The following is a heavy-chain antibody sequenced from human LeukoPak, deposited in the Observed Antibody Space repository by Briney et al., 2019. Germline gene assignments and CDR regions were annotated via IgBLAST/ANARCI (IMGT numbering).Heavy chain of an antibody. Sequence: GGSLRLSCVASGFTFSSYAMSWVRQAPGKGLEWVSSISSSSSYIYYADSVKGRFTISRDNSKNTLYLQMNSLRAEDTAVYYCARNQGGSITIFNYMDVWGKGTTVTISS. D-gene: IGHD3-3*01. CDR1: GFTFSSYA. CDR2: ISSSSSYI. V-gene: IGHV3-21*01. CDR3: ARNQGGSITIFNYMDV. J-gene: IGHJ6*03.